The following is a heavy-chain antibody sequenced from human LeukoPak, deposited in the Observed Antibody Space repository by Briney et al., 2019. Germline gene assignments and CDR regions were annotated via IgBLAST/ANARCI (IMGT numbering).Heavy chain of an antibody. V-gene: IGHV4-34*01. CDR1: GGSFSGYY. D-gene: IGHD1-26*01. CDR3: ATRLGRELPPYY. CDR2: INHSGST. Sequence: ASETLSLTCAVYGGSFSGYYWSWIRQPPGKGLEWNGEINHSGSTNYNPSLKSRVTISVDTSKNQFSLKLSSVTAADTAVYYCATRLGRELPPYYWGQGTLVTVSS. J-gene: IGHJ4*02.